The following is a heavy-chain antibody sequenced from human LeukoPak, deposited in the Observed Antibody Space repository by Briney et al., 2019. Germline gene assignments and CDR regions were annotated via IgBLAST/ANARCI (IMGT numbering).Heavy chain of an antibody. CDR2: INPNTAVI. D-gene: IGHD5-18*01. CDR3: ARDDSFQFDS. V-gene: IGHV1-2*02. CDR1: RYTFTGYY. J-gene: IGHJ4*02. Sequence: ASVKVSCKASRYTFTGYYMHWVRQAPGQGLEWMGWINPNTAVINYAPKFQGRVTMTRATSISTAYMELSSLTSDDTAVYYCARDDSFQFDSWGQGTLVTVSS.